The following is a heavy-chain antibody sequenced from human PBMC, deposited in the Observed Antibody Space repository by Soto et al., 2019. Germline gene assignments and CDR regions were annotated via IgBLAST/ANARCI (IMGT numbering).Heavy chain of an antibody. CDR2: ISGRGGST. V-gene: IGHV3-23*01. CDR1: GFIFHDYA. D-gene: IGHD4-17*01. CDR3: SRDTDYGENLPMDY. J-gene: IGHJ4*02. Sequence: EVQLLESGGGLVHPGGSLRLSCAASGFIFHDYAMSWVRQAPGKGLEWVSAISGRGGSTYYADSVKGRFTISRDKSKNKLCLLMNSLRAEDTALYYCSRDTDYGENLPMDYWGQGTLLTVSS.